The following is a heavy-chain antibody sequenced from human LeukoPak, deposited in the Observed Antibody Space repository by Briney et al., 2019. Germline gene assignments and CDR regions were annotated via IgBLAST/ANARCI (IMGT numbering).Heavy chain of an antibody. CDR2: ISYDGSNK. CDR3: ARDSGAIFGVVNGYLGY. D-gene: IGHD3-3*01. V-gene: IGHV3-30*04. Sequence: PGGSLRLSCAASGFTFSSYAMHWVRQAPGKGLEWVAVISYDGSNKYYADSVKGRFTISRDNSKNTLYLQMNSLRAEDTAVYYCARDSGAIFGVVNGYLGYWGQGTLVTVSS. CDR1: GFTFSSYA. J-gene: IGHJ4*02.